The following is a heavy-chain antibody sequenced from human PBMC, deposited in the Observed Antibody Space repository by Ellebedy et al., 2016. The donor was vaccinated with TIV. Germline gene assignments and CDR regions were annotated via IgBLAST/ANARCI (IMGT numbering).Heavy chain of an antibody. D-gene: IGHD3-10*01. V-gene: IGHV1-18*01. CDR2: ISAYSGNT. Sequence: AASVKVSCKASGYTFTSYGISWVRQAPGQGLEWMGWISAYSGNTNYAQKLQGRVTMTTDTSTSTAYMELRSLRSDDTAMYYCARDREYYGSGSYPFDYWGQGTLVTVSS. CDR3: ARDREYYGSGSYPFDY. J-gene: IGHJ4*02. CDR1: GYTFTSYG.